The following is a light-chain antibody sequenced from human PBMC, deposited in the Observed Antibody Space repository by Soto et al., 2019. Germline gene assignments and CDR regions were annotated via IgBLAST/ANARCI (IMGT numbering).Light chain of an antibody. V-gene: IGKV3-11*01. Sequence: EILLTQSPVTLSVSPGARATLSCRASQSLTSNLAWYQQRPGQAPRLLIYDTSTRATDVPARFSGSGSGTEFTLTISSLEPEDSAVYYCQQRHMWPITFGQGTRLEIK. CDR3: QQRHMWPIT. CDR2: DTS. J-gene: IGKJ5*01. CDR1: QSLTSN.